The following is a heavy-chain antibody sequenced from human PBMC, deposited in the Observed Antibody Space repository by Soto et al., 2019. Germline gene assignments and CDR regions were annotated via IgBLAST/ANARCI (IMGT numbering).Heavy chain of an antibody. CDR2: IYYSGST. Sequence: SETLSLTCVVSGGSVSSGSYYWSWIRQPPGKGLEWIGYIYYSGSTNYNPSLKSRVTISVDTSKNQFSLKLSSVTAADTAVYYCARARYPLRFLEWADSGDYYYSYGMDVWGQGTTVTVSS. D-gene: IGHD3-3*01. CDR3: ARARYPLRFLEWADSGDYYYSYGMDV. J-gene: IGHJ6*02. V-gene: IGHV4-61*01. CDR1: GGSVSSGSYY.